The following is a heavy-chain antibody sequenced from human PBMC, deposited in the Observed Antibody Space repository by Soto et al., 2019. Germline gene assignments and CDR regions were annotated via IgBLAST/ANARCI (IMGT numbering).Heavy chain of an antibody. CDR3: VRDERWAFDF. J-gene: IGHJ3*01. CDR2: ISIGSGSI. Sequence: EVQLVESGGGLVQPGGSRRVSCAAPGFSFSNYAMNWVRQAPGKGLEWVSYISIGSGSIFYADSVKGRFTISRDDAKNSLYMQMNTLRDEDTAVYYCVRDERWAFDFWGQGTMVTVSS. V-gene: IGHV3-48*02. CDR1: GFSFSNYA. D-gene: IGHD2-15*01.